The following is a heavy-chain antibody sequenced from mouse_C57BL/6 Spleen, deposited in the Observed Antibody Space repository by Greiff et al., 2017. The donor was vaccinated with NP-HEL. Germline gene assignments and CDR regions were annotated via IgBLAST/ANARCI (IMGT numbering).Heavy chain of an antibody. CDR3: TVYYYGSSYFDY. V-gene: IGHV6-3*01. CDR1: GFTFSNYW. CDR2: IRLKSDNYAT. Sequence: EVKLMESGGGLVQPGGSMKLSCVAPGFTFSNYWMNWVRQSPEKGLEWVAQIRLKSDNYATHYAESVKGRFTISRDDSKSSVYLQMNNLRAEDTGIYYCTVYYYGSSYFDYWGQGTTLTVSS. J-gene: IGHJ2*01. D-gene: IGHD1-1*01.